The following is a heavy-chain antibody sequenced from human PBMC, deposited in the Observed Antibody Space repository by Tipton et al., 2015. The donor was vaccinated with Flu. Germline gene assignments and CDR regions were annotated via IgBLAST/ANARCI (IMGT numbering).Heavy chain of an antibody. Sequence: TLSLTCTVSGGSISSYYWNWIRQPPGKGLEWIGYIYDSGRTRYNPSLTSRVTISIDTSKNQFSLKLTSLTAADTAVYYCAGRGLLTGLVYWDRGSLVTVSS. CDR2: IYDSGRT. CDR1: GGSISSYY. D-gene: IGHD3-9*01. J-gene: IGHJ4*02. CDR3: AGRGLLTGLVY. V-gene: IGHV4-4*09.